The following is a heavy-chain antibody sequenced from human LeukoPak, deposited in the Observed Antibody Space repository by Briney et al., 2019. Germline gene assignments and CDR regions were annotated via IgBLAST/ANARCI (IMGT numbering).Heavy chain of an antibody. CDR3: AKGRTIIPFGVVIRDFDY. V-gene: IGHV3-33*06. Sequence: PGRSLRLSCAASGLTFSSYGMHWVRQAPGKGLEWVAAIWYDGSNKYYADSVKGRFPISRDNSKNTLYLQMNSLRAGDMAVYYWAKGRTIIPFGVVIRDFDYWGQGALVSVSS. CDR1: GLTFSSYG. D-gene: IGHD3-3*01. J-gene: IGHJ4*02. CDR2: IWYDGSNK.